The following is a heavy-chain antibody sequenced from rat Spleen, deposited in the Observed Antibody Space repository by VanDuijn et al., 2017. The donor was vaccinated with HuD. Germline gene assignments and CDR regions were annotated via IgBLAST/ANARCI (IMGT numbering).Heavy chain of an antibody. D-gene: IGHD1-10*01. CDR1: GFTFNNYW. Sequence: EVQLVESGGGLVQPGRSLKVSCVASGFTFNNYWMTWVRQAPGMGLEWIASISYEGSSTYYGDSVKGRFTISRDNAKSTLYLQMNSLRSEDTATYYCARHNRDWFAYWGQGTLVTVSS. CDR2: ISYEGSST. CDR3: ARHNRDWFAY. V-gene: IGHV5-31*01. J-gene: IGHJ3*01.